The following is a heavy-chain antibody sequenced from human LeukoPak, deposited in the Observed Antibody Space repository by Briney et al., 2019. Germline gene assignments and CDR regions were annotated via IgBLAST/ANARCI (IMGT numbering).Heavy chain of an antibody. CDR2: IWHDGSNK. D-gene: IGHD5-18*01. Sequence: GRSLRLSCAASGFIFSNYGMHWVRQAPGKGLEWVAVIWHDGSNKNYADSVKGRFTISRDNAKNSLYLQMNSLRAEDTAVYYCAKRAGYDAFDIWGQGTMVTVSS. J-gene: IGHJ3*02. CDR1: GFIFSNYG. V-gene: IGHV3-33*03. CDR3: AKRAGYDAFDI.